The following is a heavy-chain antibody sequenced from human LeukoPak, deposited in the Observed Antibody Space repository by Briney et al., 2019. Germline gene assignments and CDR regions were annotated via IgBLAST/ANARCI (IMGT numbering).Heavy chain of an antibody. J-gene: IGHJ5*02. CDR3: ARGDSSSWDNWFDP. Sequence: GASVKVSCKASGGTFSSYAISWVRPAPGQGLEWMGGIIPIFGTANYAQKFQGRVTITTDESTSTAYMELSSLRSEDTAVYYCARGDSSSWDNWFDPWGQGTLVTVSS. CDR1: GGTFSSYA. CDR2: IIPIFGTA. V-gene: IGHV1-69*05. D-gene: IGHD6-13*01.